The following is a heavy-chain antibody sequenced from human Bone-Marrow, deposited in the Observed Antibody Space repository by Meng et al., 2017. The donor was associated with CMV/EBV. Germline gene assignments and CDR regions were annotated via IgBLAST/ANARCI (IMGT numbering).Heavy chain of an antibody. Sequence: GESLKISCAVSGFTFRNYWMHWVRQAPGKGLVWVSRVNEDGSTTIYADSVKGRFTISRDNAKNTLYLQMNSLRAEDTAVYYCARGSTSGLQFIVVITPNFDYWGQGTLVTVSS. CDR1: GFTFRNYW. CDR3: ARGSTSGLQFIVVITPNFDY. D-gene: IGHD3-22*01. CDR2: VNEDGSTT. J-gene: IGHJ4*02. V-gene: IGHV3-74*01.